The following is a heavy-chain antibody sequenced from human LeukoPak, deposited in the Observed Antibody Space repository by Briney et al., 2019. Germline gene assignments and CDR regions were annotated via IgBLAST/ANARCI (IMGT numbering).Heavy chain of an antibody. Sequence: SETLSLTCAVYGGSFSGYYWSWIRQPPGKGLEWIGEINHSGSTNYNPSLKSRVTISVDTSKNQFSLKLSSVTAADTAVYYCARGPTGSPGYFDYWGQGTLVTVSS. J-gene: IGHJ4*02. V-gene: IGHV4-34*01. CDR2: INHSGST. D-gene: IGHD1-1*01. CDR1: GGSFSGYY. CDR3: ARGPTGSPGYFDY.